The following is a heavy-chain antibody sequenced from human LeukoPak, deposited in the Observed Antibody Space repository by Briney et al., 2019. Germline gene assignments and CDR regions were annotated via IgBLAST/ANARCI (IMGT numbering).Heavy chain of an antibody. V-gene: IGHV3-7*01. CDR3: ARDLTGASGY. CDR1: GFTFSSYG. D-gene: IGHD3-10*01. CDR2: IQQDGSEK. Sequence: GGSLRLSCAASGFTFSSYGMSWVRQAPGKGLEWVANIQQDGSEKYYMDSVKGRFTISRDNAKNSLHPQMNSLRAEDTAVYYCARDLTGASGYWGQGTLVTVSS. J-gene: IGHJ4*02.